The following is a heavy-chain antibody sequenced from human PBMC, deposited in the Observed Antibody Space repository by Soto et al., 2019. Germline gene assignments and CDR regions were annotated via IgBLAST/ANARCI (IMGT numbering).Heavy chain of an antibody. CDR1: GVSISSGGSC. D-gene: IGHD6-19*01. CDR3: ARAGDSSGPVALGY. J-gene: IGHJ4*02. Sequence: SETLSLTCAVSGVSISSGGSCWSWIRQPPGKGLEWIGYIYHSGSTYYNPSLKSRVTISVDRSKNQFSLKLSSVTAADTAVYYCARAGDSSGPVALGYWGQGTLVTVSS. V-gene: IGHV4-30-2*01. CDR2: IYHSGST.